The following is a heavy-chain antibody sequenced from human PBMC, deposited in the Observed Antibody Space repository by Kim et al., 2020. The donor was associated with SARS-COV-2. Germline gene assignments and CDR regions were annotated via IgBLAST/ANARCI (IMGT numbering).Heavy chain of an antibody. CDR2: FHPEDGGT. CDR1: GDTLRQLA. Sequence: ASVKVSCNVSGDTLRQLAISWVRQGPGKGLEWMGGFHPEDGGTVYAEKFQGRVTMTEDTSADTAYLELRSLSSEDTAVYYCASRPPTYTVGGYYEYWGQG. CDR3: ASRPPTYTVGGYYEY. V-gene: IGHV1-24*01. J-gene: IGHJ4*02. D-gene: IGHD3-22*01.